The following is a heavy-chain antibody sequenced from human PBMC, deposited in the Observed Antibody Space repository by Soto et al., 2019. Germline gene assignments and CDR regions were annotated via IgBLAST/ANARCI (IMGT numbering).Heavy chain of an antibody. CDR1: GGSISSYY. J-gene: IGHJ4*02. CDR2: IYYSGST. CDR3: ARMRNILTGYPGHFGY. D-gene: IGHD3-9*01. Sequence: PSETLSLTCTVSGGSISSYYWSWIRQPPGKGLEWIGYIYYSGSTNYNPSLESRVTISVDTSKNQFSLKLSSVTAADTAVYYCARMRNILTGYPGHFGYWGKGTLVTVSS. V-gene: IGHV4-59*01.